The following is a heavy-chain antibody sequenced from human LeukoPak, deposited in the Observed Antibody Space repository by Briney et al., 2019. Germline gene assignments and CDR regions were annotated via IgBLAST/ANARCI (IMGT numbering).Heavy chain of an antibody. Sequence: GGSLRLSCAASGFTFSSYWMHWVRQAPGKGLVWVSRISNDGTTTSYADSVEGRFTISRDNAKNTLYLQMNSLRAEDTAVYYCAREGRDYWYFDLWGRGTLVTVSS. J-gene: IGHJ2*01. V-gene: IGHV3-74*01. CDR1: GFTFSSYW. CDR2: ISNDGTTT. CDR3: AREGRDYWYFDL. D-gene: IGHD2-15*01.